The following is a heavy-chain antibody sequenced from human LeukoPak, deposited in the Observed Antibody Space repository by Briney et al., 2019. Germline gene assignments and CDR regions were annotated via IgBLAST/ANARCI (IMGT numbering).Heavy chain of an antibody. CDR1: GYTFKSYA. Sequence: ASVKVSCKASGYTFKSYAMNWVRQAPGQGLECLGWINTNTGNPTYAQGFTGRFVFSLDTSVSTAYLQISSLKAEDTAVYYCARGYSSSWYFAFDIWGQGTMVTVSS. J-gene: IGHJ3*02. CDR3: ARGYSSSWYFAFDI. V-gene: IGHV7-4-1*02. D-gene: IGHD6-13*01. CDR2: INTNTGNP.